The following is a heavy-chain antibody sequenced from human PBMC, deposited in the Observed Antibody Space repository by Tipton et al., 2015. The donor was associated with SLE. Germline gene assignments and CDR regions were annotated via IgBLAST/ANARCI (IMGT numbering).Heavy chain of an antibody. Sequence: SGAEVKKPGSSVKVACKTSGGSFNTFAINWVRQAPGQGLEWMGGIIPIFGIGNYEQKFQERVRITAYESTRTAFMELNSLGAEETAVYCCARGPMVRGINNWFDSLGQGTLVTVSS. CDR1: GGSFNTFA. J-gene: IGHJ5*01. CDR3: ARGPMVRGINNWFDS. D-gene: IGHD3-10*01. V-gene: IGHV1-69*01. CDR2: IIPIFGIG.